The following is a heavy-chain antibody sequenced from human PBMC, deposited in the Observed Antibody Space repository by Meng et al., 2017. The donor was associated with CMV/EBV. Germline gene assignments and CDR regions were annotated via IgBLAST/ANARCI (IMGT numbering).Heavy chain of an antibody. CDR1: GYTFTSYD. Sequence: ASVKVSCKASGYTFTSYDINWVRQATGQGLEWMGWMNPNSGNTGYAQKFQGRVTITRNTSICTAYMELSSLRSEDTAVYYCARDGGGYCSSTSCQDPYYYYGMDVWGQGTTVTVSS. CDR3: ARDGGGYCSSTSCQDPYYYYGMDV. D-gene: IGHD2-2*01. V-gene: IGHV1-8*03. J-gene: IGHJ6*02. CDR2: MNPNSGNT.